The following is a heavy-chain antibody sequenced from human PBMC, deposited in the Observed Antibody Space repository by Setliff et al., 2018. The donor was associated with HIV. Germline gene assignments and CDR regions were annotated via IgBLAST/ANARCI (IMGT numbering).Heavy chain of an antibody. D-gene: IGHD3-22*01. CDR2: INHSGRT. CDR1: GESFSGFY. CDR3: ARRVVITTGSYYFDY. Sequence: SETLSLTCAVYGESFSGFYWNWIRQPPGKGLEWIGEINHSGRTKYNPSLKSRVTISVDTSKNQFSLKLSSVTPADTAVYYCARRVVITTGSYYFDYWGQGTLVTVSS. J-gene: IGHJ4*02. V-gene: IGHV4-34*01.